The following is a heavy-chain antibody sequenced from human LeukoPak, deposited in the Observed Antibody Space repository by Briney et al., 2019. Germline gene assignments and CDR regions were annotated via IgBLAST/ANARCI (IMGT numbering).Heavy chain of an antibody. CDR2: IIPILGIA. V-gene: IGHV1-69*04. Sequence: SVKVSCKVSGYTLTELSIHWVRQAPGKGLEWMGRIIPILGIANYAQKFQGRVTITADKSTSTAYMELSSLRSEDTAVYYCARGLGIDSSVARTDYWGQGTLVTVSS. D-gene: IGHD3-22*01. J-gene: IGHJ4*02. CDR1: GYTLTELS. CDR3: ARGLGIDSSVARTDY.